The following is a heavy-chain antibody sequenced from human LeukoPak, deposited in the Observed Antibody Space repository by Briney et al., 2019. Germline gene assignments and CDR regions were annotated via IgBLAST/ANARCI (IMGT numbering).Heavy chain of an antibody. D-gene: IGHD1-26*01. V-gene: IGHV3-48*03. J-gene: IGHJ4*02. CDR3: ARGKMVGATAWGGLDY. CDR1: GFTFSNYD. Sequence: GGSLRLSCAASGFTFSNYDMNWVRQAPGKGLEWVSYISRRGSTIYYADSVKGRFTISRDNAKNSLYLQMNSLRAEDTAFYYCARGKMVGATAWGGLDYWGQGTLVTVSS. CDR2: ISRRGSTI.